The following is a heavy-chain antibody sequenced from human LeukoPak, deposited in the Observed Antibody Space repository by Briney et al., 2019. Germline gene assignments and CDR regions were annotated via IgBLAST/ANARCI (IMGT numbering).Heavy chain of an antibody. CDR3: STDPRLLIY. CDR1: GFTFSSYA. J-gene: IGHJ4*01. CDR2: ISGSGSDI. D-gene: IGHD2-8*01. V-gene: IGHV3-21*05. Sequence: PGGSLRLSCAASGFTFSSYAMSWVRQTPGKGLEWLAYISGSGSDIYYADSVKGRFTISRDNAKSSLYLQMNSLRPEDTALYYCSTDPRLLIYWGHGTLVTVAS.